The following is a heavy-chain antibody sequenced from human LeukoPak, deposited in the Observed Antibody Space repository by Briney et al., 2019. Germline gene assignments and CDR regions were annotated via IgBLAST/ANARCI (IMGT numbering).Heavy chain of an antibody. CDR1: GFTVSSNY. CDR2: ISHSGST. CDR3: ATFRWGVGFEY. V-gene: IGHV4-34*08. J-gene: IGHJ4*02. Sequence: GSLRLSCAASGFTVSSNYMSWVRQAPGKGLEWVGEISHSGSTNYNPSLKSRVTISVDTSRNEFSLRLKSVTAADTAVYYCATFRWGVGFEYWGQGTLVTVSS. D-gene: IGHD3-16*01.